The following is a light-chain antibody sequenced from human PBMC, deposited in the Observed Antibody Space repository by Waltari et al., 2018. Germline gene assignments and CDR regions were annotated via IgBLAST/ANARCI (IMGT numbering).Light chain of an antibody. J-gene: IGLJ2*01. CDR2: ANS. Sequence: QSVLTQPPSVSGAPGQRVTISCTGSTSNIGADYDVNWYQLLPGTAPKLLIYANSNRPSGVPGRFSGSKSDISASLAITGLQAEDEALYYCQSYALSLGGRVIFGGGTTLTVL. CDR3: QSYALSLGGRVI. CDR1: TSNIGADYD. V-gene: IGLV1-40*01.